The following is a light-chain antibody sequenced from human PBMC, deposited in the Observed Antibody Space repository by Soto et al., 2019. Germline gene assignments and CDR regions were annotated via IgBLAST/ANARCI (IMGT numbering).Light chain of an antibody. V-gene: IGKV3-11*01. J-gene: IGKJ4*01. CDR1: ESVSVY. Sequence: EIVLTQSPATLSLSPGERATLSCRASESVSVYLAWYQQKPDQSPRLLIYDASNRATGIPARFSGSGSGTDFTLTISSLEPEDFAVYYCQHRSDWPLTFGGGTKVDLK. CDR3: QHRSDWPLT. CDR2: DAS.